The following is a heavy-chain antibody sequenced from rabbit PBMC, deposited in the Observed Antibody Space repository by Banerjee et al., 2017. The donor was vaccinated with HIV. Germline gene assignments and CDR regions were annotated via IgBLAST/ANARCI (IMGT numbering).Heavy chain of an antibody. V-gene: IGHV1S40*01. CDR3: ARGGSSTRFNL. Sequence: QSLEESGGGLVQPEGSLTLTCTASGFSFSSSYYMCWVRQAPGKGLEWIGCIYAGSGITYYASWAKGRFTITRSTSLNTVTLQMTSLTAADTATYFCARGGSSTRFNLWGPGTLVTVS. J-gene: IGHJ4*01. CDR2: IYAGSGIT. D-gene: IGHD8-1*01. CDR1: GFSFSSSYY.